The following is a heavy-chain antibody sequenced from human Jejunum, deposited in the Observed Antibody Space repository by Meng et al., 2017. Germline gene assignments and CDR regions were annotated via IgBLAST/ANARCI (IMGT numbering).Heavy chain of an antibody. CDR2: ISNYSDYI. D-gene: IGHD5-18*01. CDR3: ARARRYSGNYERLYFDY. Sequence: GESLKISCAVSGFPFSSFSMSWVRQAPGKGLEWISSISNYSDYIFYADSVKGRFTISRDNAGNSLYLQMNSLRAEDTAVYFCARARRYSGNYERLYFDYWGQGALVTVSS. CDR1: GFPFSSFS. J-gene: IGHJ4*02. V-gene: IGHV3-21*04.